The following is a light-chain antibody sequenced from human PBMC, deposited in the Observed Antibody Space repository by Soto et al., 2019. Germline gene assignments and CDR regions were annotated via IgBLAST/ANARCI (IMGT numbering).Light chain of an antibody. V-gene: IGLV1-40*01. Sequence: QSVLTQPPSVSGAPGQRVTIFCTGSSSNIGAGYAVHWYQQLPGTGPKLLIYDNAIRPSGVPDRFSGSGSGTSASLAITGLQAEDEADYYCQSHDNSLSGFYVFGTGTKVTVL. J-gene: IGLJ1*01. CDR1: SSNIGAGYA. CDR3: QSHDNSLSGFYV. CDR2: DNA.